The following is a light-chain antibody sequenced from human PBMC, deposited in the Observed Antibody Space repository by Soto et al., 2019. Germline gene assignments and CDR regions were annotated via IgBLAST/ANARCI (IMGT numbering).Light chain of an antibody. V-gene: IGKV3D-7*01. J-gene: IGKJ1*01. Sequence: PGERVTLSFRASQSVSSSYLTWYQQKPGQAPRLLIYGASTRATSIPARFSGSGSGTDFTLTISSLRPEDFAVYYCQQDYNLPWTFGQGTKVDSK. CDR1: QSVSSSY. CDR3: QQDYNLPWT. CDR2: GAS.